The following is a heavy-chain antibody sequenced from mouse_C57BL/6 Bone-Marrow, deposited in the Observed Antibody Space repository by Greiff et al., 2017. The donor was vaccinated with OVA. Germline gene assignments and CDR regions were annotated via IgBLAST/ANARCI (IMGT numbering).Heavy chain of an antibody. CDR1: GYTFTSYW. V-gene: IGHV1-7*01. CDR2: INPSSGYP. D-gene: IGHD2-5*01. J-gene: IGHJ3*01. CDR3: ASWDYSNYLAWFAY. Sequence: VQLQQSGAELAKPGASVKLSCKASGYTFTSYWMHWVKQRPGQGLEWIGYINPSSGYPKYNQKFKDKATLTADKSSSTAYMQLSSLTYEDSAVYYCASWDYSNYLAWFAYWGQGTLVTVSA.